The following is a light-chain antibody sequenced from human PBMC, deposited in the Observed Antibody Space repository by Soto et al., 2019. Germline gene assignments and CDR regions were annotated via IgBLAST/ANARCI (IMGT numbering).Light chain of an antibody. CDR1: QSISSW. CDR2: DAS. J-gene: IGKJ1*01. Sequence: DIQMTQSPSTLSASVGDRVTITCRASQSISSWLAWYQQKPGKAPTLLIYDASSVESGVPTRFSGSGSRTEFTLTISSLQPDDFATYYCQQYNSYSAFGQGTKVEIK. CDR3: QQYNSYSA. V-gene: IGKV1-5*01.